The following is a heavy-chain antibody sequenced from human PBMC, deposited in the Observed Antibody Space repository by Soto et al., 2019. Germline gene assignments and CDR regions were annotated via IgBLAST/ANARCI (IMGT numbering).Heavy chain of an antibody. Sequence: QVQLVQSGAEVKKPGSSVKVSCKASGGTFSSYAISWVRQAPGQGLEWMGGIIPIFGTANYAQKFQGRVTITADESTSTAHKELRRVSSEDTAAYYGARAGGIAVGRRGGGTYYYYGMDVWGQGTTVTVSS. D-gene: IGHD6-19*01. CDR1: GGTFSSYA. CDR3: ARAGGIAVGRRGGGTYYYYGMDV. CDR2: IIPIFGTA. V-gene: IGHV1-69*01. J-gene: IGHJ6*02.